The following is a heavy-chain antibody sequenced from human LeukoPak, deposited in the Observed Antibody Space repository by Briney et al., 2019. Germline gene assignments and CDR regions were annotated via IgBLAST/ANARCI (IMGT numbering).Heavy chain of an antibody. V-gene: IGHV4-34*01. CDR3: ARGDCSGGSCDAFDI. CDR1: GGSFSGYY. Sequence: SETLSLTCAVYGGSFSGYYWSWIRQPPGKGLEWIGEINHSGSTNYNPSLKSRVTISVDTSKNQFSLKLSSVTAADTAVYYCARGDCSGGSCDAFDIWGQGTMVTVSS. CDR2: INHSGST. J-gene: IGHJ3*02. D-gene: IGHD2-15*01.